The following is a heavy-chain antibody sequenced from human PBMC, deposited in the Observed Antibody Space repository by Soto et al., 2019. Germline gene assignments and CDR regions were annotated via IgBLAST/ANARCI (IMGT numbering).Heavy chain of an antibody. CDR2: THYSGST. D-gene: IGHD4-17*01. V-gene: IGHV4-59*08. Sequence: QVQLQESGPGLVKPSETLSLTCTVSGGSISSYYWSWIRQPPGKGLEWIGYTHYSGSTNYNPSLKSRVTISVDTSKNQFSLKLSSVTAADTAVYYCARHETLRGDYDYWGQGTLVTVSS. J-gene: IGHJ4*02. CDR1: GGSISSYY. CDR3: ARHETLRGDYDY.